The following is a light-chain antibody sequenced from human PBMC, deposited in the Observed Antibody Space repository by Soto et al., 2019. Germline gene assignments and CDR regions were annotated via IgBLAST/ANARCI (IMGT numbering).Light chain of an antibody. Sequence: QAVVTQEPSLTVSPGGTVTLTCGSSTGAVTSGHYPYWFQQKPGQAPRTLIYETSNKHSWTPARFSGSLLGGKAALTLSGAQPEDEAEYYCLLSYRGARVFGGGTQLTVL. CDR2: ETS. J-gene: IGLJ3*02. V-gene: IGLV7-46*01. CDR1: TGAVTSGHY. CDR3: LLSYRGARV.